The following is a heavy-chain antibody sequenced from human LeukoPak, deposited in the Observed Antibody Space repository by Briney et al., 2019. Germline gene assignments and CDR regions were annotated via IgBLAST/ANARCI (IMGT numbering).Heavy chain of an antibody. J-gene: IGHJ4*02. V-gene: IGHV3-30-3*01. Sequence: GGSLRLSCAASGFTFSSYAMHWVRQAPGKGLEWVAVISYDGSNKYYADSVKGRFTISRDNSKNTLYLQMNSLRAEDTAVYYCARVQGYYYGSGTIDYWGQGTLVTVSS. D-gene: IGHD3-10*01. CDR3: ARVQGYYYGSGTIDY. CDR1: GFTFSSYA. CDR2: ISYDGSNK.